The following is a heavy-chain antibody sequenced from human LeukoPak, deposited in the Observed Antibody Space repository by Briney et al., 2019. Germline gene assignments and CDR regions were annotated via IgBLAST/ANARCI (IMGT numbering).Heavy chain of an antibody. CDR2: FYYSGST. V-gene: IGHV4-61*08. CDR3: GGPRTNSGFVDY. CDR1: GGSVHSGVYY. Sequence: PSETLSLTCSVSGGSVHSGVYYWSWIRQPPGKGLEYIGYFYYSGSTNYNPSLKSRVTISVHTSKNQFSLELSARCGAGPAVYYGGGPRTNSGFVDYWGQGTLVTVSS. J-gene: IGHJ4*02. D-gene: IGHD2-8*01.